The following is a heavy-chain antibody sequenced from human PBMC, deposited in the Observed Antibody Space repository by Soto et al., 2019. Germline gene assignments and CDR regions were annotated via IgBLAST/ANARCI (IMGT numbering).Heavy chain of an antibody. Sequence: QVQLQESGPGLVKPSETLSLTCTVSGGSISSYYWSWIRQPPGKGLEWIGYIYYSGSTNYNPSLKSRVTISVDTSKNQFSLKLSSVTAADTAVYYCARVSGDYPNWFDPWGQGTLVTVSS. CDR3: ARVSGDYPNWFDP. V-gene: IGHV4-59*01. D-gene: IGHD4-17*01. CDR2: IYYSGST. J-gene: IGHJ5*02. CDR1: GGSISSYY.